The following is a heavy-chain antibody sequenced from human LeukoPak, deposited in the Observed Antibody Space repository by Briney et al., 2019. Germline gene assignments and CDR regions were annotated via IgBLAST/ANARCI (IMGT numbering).Heavy chain of an antibody. J-gene: IGHJ3*02. CDR2: IWYDGSNK. Sequence: GGSLRLSCAASGFXFSSYGMHWVRQAPGKGLEWVAVIWYDGSNKYYADSVKGRFTVSRDNSKNTVYLQMNSLRAEDTAVYYCARDPGDYVGNDAFDIWGQGTVVTVSS. V-gene: IGHV3-33*01. CDR1: GFXFSSYG. D-gene: IGHD4-17*01. CDR3: ARDPGDYVGNDAFDI.